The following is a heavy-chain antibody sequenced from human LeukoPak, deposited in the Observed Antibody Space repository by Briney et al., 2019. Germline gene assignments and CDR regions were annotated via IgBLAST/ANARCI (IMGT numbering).Heavy chain of an antibody. J-gene: IGHJ4*02. V-gene: IGHV3-7*05. CDR2: IKQDGSEK. CDR1: GFTFSSDW. D-gene: IGHD4-11*01. Sequence: GGSLRLSCAASGFTFSSDWMSWVRQAPGKGLEWVANIKQDGSEKYYVDSVKGRFTISRDNAKNSLYLQMNNLRAEDTAVYYCARVRPTVRGGYYFDYWGQGTLVTSST. CDR3: ARVRPTVRGGYYFDY.